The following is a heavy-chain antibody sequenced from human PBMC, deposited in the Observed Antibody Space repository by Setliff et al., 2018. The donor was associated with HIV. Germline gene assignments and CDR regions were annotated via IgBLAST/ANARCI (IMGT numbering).Heavy chain of an antibody. Sequence: SGPTLVNPTQTLTLTCTFSGSSLNTPGLGVGWIRQPPGEALEWLALIYWNNDKRYNPSLGSRLSITKDTSKNLVVLVMTNMYAVDTATYYCAHRPLSADDFDYWGQGTQVTVSS. CDR1: GSSLNTPGLG. V-gene: IGHV2-5*01. CDR2: IYWNNDK. CDR3: AHRPLSADDFDY. J-gene: IGHJ4*02.